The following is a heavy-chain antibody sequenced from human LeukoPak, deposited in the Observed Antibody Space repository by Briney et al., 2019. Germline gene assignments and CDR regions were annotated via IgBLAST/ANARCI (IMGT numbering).Heavy chain of an antibody. CDR1: GYTFTDHY. V-gene: IGHV1-2*02. J-gene: IGHJ5*02. CDR3: VRQAATGAWLDP. Sequence: ASVKVSCKASGYTFTDHYMHWVRQAPGQGFEWMGWIKPNTGGTHYAQKFQGRVTMTTDTSIRTAYMELSSLTADDTAVYYCVRQAATGAWLDPWGQGTLVTVSS. D-gene: IGHD6-25*01. CDR2: IKPNTGGT.